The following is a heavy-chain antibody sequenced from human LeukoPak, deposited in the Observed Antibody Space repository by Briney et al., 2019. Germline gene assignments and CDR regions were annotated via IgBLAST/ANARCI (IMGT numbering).Heavy chain of an antibody. Sequence: GGSLRLSCAASGFIFSSYWMNWVRQAPGKGLEWVANIKQDGSEKYYVDSVKGRFTISRDNAENSLYLQMNSLRAEDTAVYYCATLKYYFDYWGQGTLVTVSS. J-gene: IGHJ4*02. V-gene: IGHV3-7*05. CDR3: ATLKYYFDY. CDR2: IKQDGSEK. CDR1: GFIFSSYW.